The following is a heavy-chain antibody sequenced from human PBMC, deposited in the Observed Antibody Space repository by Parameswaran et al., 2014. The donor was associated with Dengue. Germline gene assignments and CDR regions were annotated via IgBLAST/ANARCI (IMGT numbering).Heavy chain of an antibody. Sequence: VRQAPGKGLEWVSSISSSSSYIYYADSVKGRFTISRDNAKNSLYLQMNSLRAEDTAVYYCAREGGGYSGYDWYYYYGMDVWGQGTTVTVSS. J-gene: IGHJ6*02. CDR2: ISSSSSYI. V-gene: IGHV3-21*01. D-gene: IGHD5-12*01. CDR3: AREGGGYSGYDWYYYYGMDV.